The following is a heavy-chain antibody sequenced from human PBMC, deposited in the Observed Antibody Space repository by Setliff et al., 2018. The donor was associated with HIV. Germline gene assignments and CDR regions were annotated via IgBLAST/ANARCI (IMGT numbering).Heavy chain of an antibody. Sequence: ASVKVSCKASGYTFTRYFMHCVRQAPGQGLEWLGMINPSGGSTWYAQKFQGSVTMTGDTSTNTLYMELSSLRSEDTAVYYCARGWEGGMDYWGQGTQVTVSS. CDR1: GYTFTRYF. CDR3: ARGWEGGMDY. V-gene: IGHV1-46*01. D-gene: IGHD1-26*01. J-gene: IGHJ4*02. CDR2: INPSGGST.